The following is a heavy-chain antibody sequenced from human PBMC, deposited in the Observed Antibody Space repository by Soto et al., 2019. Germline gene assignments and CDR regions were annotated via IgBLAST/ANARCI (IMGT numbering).Heavy chain of an antibody. V-gene: IGHV4-39*01. Sequence: SETLSLTCTVSGDSINSGSYFWAWVRQPPGKGLEWIGSIYNSGSTYYNSSLRSRVTISLDTSKNQFSLKLSSVTVADTAVYYCARPQFAAIFDPWGQGTLVTVSS. J-gene: IGHJ5*02. CDR2: IYNSGST. CDR3: ARPQFAAIFDP. CDR1: GDSINSGSYF. D-gene: IGHD2-15*01.